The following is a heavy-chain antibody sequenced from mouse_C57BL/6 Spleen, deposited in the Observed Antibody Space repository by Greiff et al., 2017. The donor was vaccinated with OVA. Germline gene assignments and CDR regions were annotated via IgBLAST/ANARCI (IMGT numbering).Heavy chain of an antibody. V-gene: IGHV1-52*01. Sequence: VQLQQPGAELLRPGSSVKLSCKASGYTFTSYWMHWVKQRPIQGLEWIGNIDPSDSETHYNQKFKDKATLTVDKSSSTAYMQLSSLTSEDSAVYYCARSDSSGYSDYWGQGTTLTVSS. J-gene: IGHJ2*01. CDR2: IDPSDSET. CDR3: ARSDSSGYSDY. D-gene: IGHD3-2*02. CDR1: GYTFTSYW.